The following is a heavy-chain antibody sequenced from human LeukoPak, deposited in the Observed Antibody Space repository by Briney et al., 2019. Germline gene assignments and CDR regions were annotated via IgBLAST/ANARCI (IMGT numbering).Heavy chain of an antibody. CDR1: GLTLSSYA. D-gene: IGHD6-13*01. Sequence: GSLRLSCAASGLTLSSYAMSWVRQAPGKGLEWVSGISGSGSTTYYADSVKGRFTISRDNSKNMLYLQMNSLRAEDTAVYYCAKALSSGTAAGSRFDYWGQGTLVTVFS. CDR3: AKALSSGTAAGSRFDY. V-gene: IGHV3-23*01. CDR2: ISGSGSTT. J-gene: IGHJ4*02.